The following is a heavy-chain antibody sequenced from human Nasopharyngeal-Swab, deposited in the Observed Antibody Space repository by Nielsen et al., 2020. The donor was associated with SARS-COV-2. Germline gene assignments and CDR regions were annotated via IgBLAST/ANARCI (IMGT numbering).Heavy chain of an antibody. CDR3: ARDGLDYDFWSSYFMDV. Sequence: GESLKISCAASGFTFSNYNVNWVRQAPGKGLEWVSSISSSSTYIYYADSVKGRFTISRDNAKNSLHLQMNSLRAEDTAVYYCARDGLDYDFWSSYFMDVWGQGTTVTVSS. J-gene: IGHJ6*02. CDR2: ISSSSTYI. V-gene: IGHV3-21*01. CDR1: GFTFSNYN. D-gene: IGHD3-3*01.